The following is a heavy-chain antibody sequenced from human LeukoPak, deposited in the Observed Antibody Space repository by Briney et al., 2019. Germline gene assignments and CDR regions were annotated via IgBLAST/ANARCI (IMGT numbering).Heavy chain of an antibody. D-gene: IGHD3-10*01. J-gene: IGHJ5*02. V-gene: IGHV1-2*02. Sequence: ASVKVSCKASGYTFTGYYMHWVRQAPGQGLEWMGWINPNSGGTNYAQKFQGRVTMTRDMSTSTVYMELSSLRSEDTAVYYCARDGPHYGSGSSLNWFDPWGQGTLVTVSS. CDR3: ARDGPHYGSGSSLNWFDP. CDR2: INPNSGGT. CDR1: GYTFTGYY.